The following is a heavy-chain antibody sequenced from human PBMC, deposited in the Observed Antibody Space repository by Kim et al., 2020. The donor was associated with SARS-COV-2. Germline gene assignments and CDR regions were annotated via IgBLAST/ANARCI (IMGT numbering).Heavy chain of an antibody. CDR1: GYTFTSYA. CDR3: ARDPLDRIAVAGTNYYYGMDV. Sequence: ASVKVSCKASGYTFTSYAMNWVRQAPGQGLEWMGWINTNTGNPTYAQGFTGRFVFSLDTSVSTAYLQISSLKAEDTAVYYCARDPLDRIAVAGTNYYYGMDVWGQGTTVTVSS. CDR2: INTNTGNP. V-gene: IGHV7-4-1*02. D-gene: IGHD6-19*01. J-gene: IGHJ6*02.